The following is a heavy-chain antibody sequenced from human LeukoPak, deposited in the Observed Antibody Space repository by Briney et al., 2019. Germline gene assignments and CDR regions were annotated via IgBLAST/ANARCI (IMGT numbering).Heavy chain of an antibody. J-gene: IGHJ4*02. V-gene: IGHV4-39*01. D-gene: IGHD3-10*01. Sequence: SETLSLTCTVSGGSISSSSYYWGWIRQPPGKGLEWIGSIYYSGSTYYNPSLKSRLTISVDTSKNQFSLKLNSVTAADTAVYYCARSQFDRFGELLSDYWGQGTLVTVSS. CDR2: IYYSGST. CDR1: GGSISSSSYY. CDR3: ARSQFDRFGELLSDY.